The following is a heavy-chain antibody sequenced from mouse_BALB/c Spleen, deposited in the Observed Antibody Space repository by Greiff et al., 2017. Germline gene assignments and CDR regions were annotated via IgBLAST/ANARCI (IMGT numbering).Heavy chain of an antibody. J-gene: IGHJ3*01. CDR1: GFTFSSYG. Sequence: EVKLMESGGDLVKPGGSLKLSCAAFGFTFSSYGMSWVRQTPDKRLEWVATISSGGSYTYYPDSVKGRFTISRDNAKNTLYLQMSSLKSEDTAMYYCARVDGYFFAYWGQGTLVTVSA. CDR3: ARVDGYFFAY. D-gene: IGHD2-3*01. V-gene: IGHV5-6*01. CDR2: ISSGGSYT.